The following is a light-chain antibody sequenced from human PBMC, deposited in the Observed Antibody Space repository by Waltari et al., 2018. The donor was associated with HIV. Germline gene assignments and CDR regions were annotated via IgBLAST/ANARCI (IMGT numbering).Light chain of an antibody. CDR3: AAWDDSLSGWV. CDR1: SSNIGDNY. Sequence: QSALTQPPSTSGTPGQTVTIPCSGRSSNIGDNYVSWYQQLPGTAPKLLISRNSQRPSGVRDRFSGSKSGTSASLAINDLRSEDEAEYHCAAWDDSLSGWVFGGGTNLTVL. V-gene: IGLV1-47*01. CDR2: RNS. J-gene: IGLJ3*02.